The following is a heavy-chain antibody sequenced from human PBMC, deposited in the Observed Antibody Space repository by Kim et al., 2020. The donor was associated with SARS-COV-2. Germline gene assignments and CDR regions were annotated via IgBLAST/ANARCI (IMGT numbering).Heavy chain of an antibody. CDR1: GFTFDDYA. V-gene: IGHV3-9*01. Sequence: GGSLRLSCAASGFTFDDYAMHWVRQAPGKGLEWVSGISWNSGSIGYADSVKGRFTISRDNAKNSLYLQMNSLRAEDTALYYCAKDIGWELRGADYWGQGTLVTVSS. D-gene: IGHD1-26*01. CDR2: ISWNSGSI. CDR3: AKDIGWELRGADY. J-gene: IGHJ4*02.